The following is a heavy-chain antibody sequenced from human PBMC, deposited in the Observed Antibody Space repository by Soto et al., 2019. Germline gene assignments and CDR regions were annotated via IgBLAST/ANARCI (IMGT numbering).Heavy chain of an antibody. D-gene: IGHD3-3*01. J-gene: IGHJ5*02. CDR3: ARGPGFGVVIPIDWFDP. CDR1: GGSISSGGYY. Sequence: SETLSLTCTVSGGSISSGGYYWSWIRQHPGKGLEWIGYIYYSGSTYYNPSLKSRVTISVDTSKNQFSLKLSSVTAADTAVYYCARGPGFGVVIPIDWFDPWGQGTLVTVS. CDR2: IYYSGST. V-gene: IGHV4-31*03.